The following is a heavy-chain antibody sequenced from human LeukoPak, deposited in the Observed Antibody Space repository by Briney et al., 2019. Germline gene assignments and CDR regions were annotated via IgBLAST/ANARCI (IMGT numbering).Heavy chain of an antibody. CDR2: ISYDGSNK. Sequence: GGSLRLSCAASGFTFSSYAMHWVRQAPGKGLEWVAVISYDGSNKYYADSVKGRFTISRDNSKNTLYLQMNSLRAEDTAVYYCAKDRRIQLWYYFDYWGQGTLVTVSS. CDR1: GFTFSSYA. CDR3: AKDRRIQLWYYFDY. D-gene: IGHD5-18*01. V-gene: IGHV3-30-3*01. J-gene: IGHJ4*02.